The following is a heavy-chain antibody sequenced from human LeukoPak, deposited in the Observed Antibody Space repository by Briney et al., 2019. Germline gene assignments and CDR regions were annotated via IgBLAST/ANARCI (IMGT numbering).Heavy chain of an antibody. D-gene: IGHD5-24*01. Sequence: SGGSLRLSCAAPGFTFSSYGMHWVRQAPGKGLEWVAVIWYDGSNKYYADSVKGRFTISRDNSKNTLYLQMNSLRAEDTAVYYCARGVGGYNPRPLDYWGQGTLVTVSS. CDR3: ARGVGGYNPRPLDY. V-gene: IGHV3-33*01. CDR2: IWYDGSNK. CDR1: GFTFSSYG. J-gene: IGHJ4*02.